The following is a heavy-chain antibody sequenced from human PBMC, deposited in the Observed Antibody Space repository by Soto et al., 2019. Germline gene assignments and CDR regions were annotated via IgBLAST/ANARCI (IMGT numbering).Heavy chain of an antibody. CDR2: IYYSGST. D-gene: IGHD2-2*01. J-gene: IGHJ4*02. V-gene: IGHV4-59*01. CDR3: ARGLVVVPAAMDFHFDY. CDR1: GGSISSYY. Sequence: SETLSLTCTVSGGSISSYYWSWIRQPPGKGLEWIGYIYYSGSTNYNPSLKSRVTISVDTSKNQFSLKLSSVTAADTAVYYCARGLVVVPAAMDFHFDYWGQGTLVTAPQ.